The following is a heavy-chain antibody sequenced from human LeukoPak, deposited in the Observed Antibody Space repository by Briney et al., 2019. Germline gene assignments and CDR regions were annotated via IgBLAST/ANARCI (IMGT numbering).Heavy chain of an antibody. V-gene: IGHV3-74*01. J-gene: IGHJ4*02. CDR3: AKLKVFGSGSWDY. Sequence: PGGSLRLSCAASGFTFSSYWMHWVRQAPGKGLVWVSRINTDGSSTSYADSVKGRFTISRDNAKNTLYLQMNSLRVEDTATYYCAKLKVFGSGSWDYWGQGSLVTVSS. CDR1: GFTFSSYW. CDR2: INTDGSST. D-gene: IGHD3-10*01.